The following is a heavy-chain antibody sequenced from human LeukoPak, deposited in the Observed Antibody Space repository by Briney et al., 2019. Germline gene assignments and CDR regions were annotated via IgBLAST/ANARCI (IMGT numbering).Heavy chain of an antibody. V-gene: IGHV5-51*01. CDR2: IYPGDSDT. J-gene: IGHJ6*02. Sequence: LGESLKISCKGSGYSFTSYWIGWVRQMPGKGLEWMGIIYPGDSDTRYSPSFQGQVTISADKSISTAYLQWSSLKASDTAMYYCAGGYCSSTSCYRPYYYYGMDVWGQGTTVTVSS. CDR1: GYSFTSYW. CDR3: AGGYCSSTSCYRPYYYYGMDV. D-gene: IGHD2-2*01.